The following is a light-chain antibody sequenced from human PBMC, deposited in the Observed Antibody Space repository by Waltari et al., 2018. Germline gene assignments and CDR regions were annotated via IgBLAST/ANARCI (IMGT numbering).Light chain of an antibody. V-gene: IGKV3-15*01. CDR1: QSITSN. CDR3: QQYNHWPPIT. J-gene: IGKJ5*01. CDR2: DAS. Sequence: EILMTQSPVTLSVSPGERATLSCRASQSITSNLAWYQQQPGQAHRLLIYDASTRAPSTPARFRGSGSGTEFTLTISSLQSEDYAVYYCQQYNHWPPITFGQGTRLEIK.